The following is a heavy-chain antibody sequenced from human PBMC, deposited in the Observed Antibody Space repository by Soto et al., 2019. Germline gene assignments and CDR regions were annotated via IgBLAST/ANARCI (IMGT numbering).Heavy chain of an antibody. CDR2: ISSSAGIT. Sequence: GGSLRLSSAASGFTFSNYAINWVRQSPGKGLEWVSVISSSAGITYYADSVKGRFTITRDNSKNTLYLQMNSLRAEDTAVYYCAKAGGAAGTVDYFDYWGQGTLVTVSS. CDR1: GFTFSNYA. D-gene: IGHD6-13*01. J-gene: IGHJ4*02. V-gene: IGHV3-23*01. CDR3: AKAGGAAGTVDYFDY.